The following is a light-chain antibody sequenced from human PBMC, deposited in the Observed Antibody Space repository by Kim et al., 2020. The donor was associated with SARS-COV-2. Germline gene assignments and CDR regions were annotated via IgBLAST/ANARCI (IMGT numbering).Light chain of an antibody. Sequence: QSVLTQPPSASGTPGQRVTISCSGSSSNIGRNSVTWYQQLPGMAPKLLIYNDNQWPSGVPDRFSASKSGTSASLAISGLQSEDEADYYCATWDDSLNAYVFGTGTKVTVL. CDR1: SSNIGRNS. J-gene: IGLJ1*01. CDR2: NDN. CDR3: ATWDDSLNAYV. V-gene: IGLV1-44*01.